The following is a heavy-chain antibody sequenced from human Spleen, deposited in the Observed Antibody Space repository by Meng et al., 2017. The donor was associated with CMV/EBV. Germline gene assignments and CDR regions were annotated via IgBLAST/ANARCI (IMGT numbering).Heavy chain of an antibody. D-gene: IGHD3-22*01. Sequence: SGFTFGNYSMNWVSRAPGEGLERVSAISGSSSYGYYADSVRDRFTSSRDNAKNSLYLQMNSLRAGDTAVYYCARGGYYYDSSGYSDYWGQGTLVTVSS. CDR1: GFTFGNYS. CDR2: ISGSSSYG. V-gene: IGHV3-21*01. CDR3: ARGGYYYDSSGYSDY. J-gene: IGHJ4*02.